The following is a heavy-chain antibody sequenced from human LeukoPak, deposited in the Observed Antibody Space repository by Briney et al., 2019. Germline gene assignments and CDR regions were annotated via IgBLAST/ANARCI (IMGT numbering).Heavy chain of an antibody. Sequence: ASVKVSCKASGYTFTSYDINWVRQATGQGLEWMGWMNPNSGNTGYAQKFQGRVTMTRNTSICTAYMELSSLRSEDTAVYYCARPLASYYYDSSGYYWFDYWGQGTLVTVSS. CDR2: MNPNSGNT. CDR1: GYTFTSYD. D-gene: IGHD3-22*01. J-gene: IGHJ4*02. V-gene: IGHV1-8*01. CDR3: ARPLASYYYDSSGYYWFDY.